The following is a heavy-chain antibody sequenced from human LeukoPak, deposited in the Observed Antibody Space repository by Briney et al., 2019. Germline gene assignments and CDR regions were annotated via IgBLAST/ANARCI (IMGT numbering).Heavy chain of an antibody. CDR2: IYYSGST. V-gene: IGHV4-39*01. Sequence: SETLSLTCTVSGGSISSSSYYWGWIRQPPGKGLEWIGSIYYSGSTYYNPSLKSRVTISVDTSKNQFSLKLSSVTAADTAVYYCARHWSGPYGYPTYYFDYWGQGTLVTVSS. J-gene: IGHJ4*02. CDR3: ARHWSGPYGYPTYYFDY. D-gene: IGHD3-16*02. CDR1: GGSISSSSYY.